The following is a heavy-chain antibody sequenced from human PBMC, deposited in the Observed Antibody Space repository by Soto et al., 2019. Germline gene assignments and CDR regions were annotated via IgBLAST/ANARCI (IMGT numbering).Heavy chain of an antibody. Sequence: SVKVSCKASGGTFTNDGFSWVRQAPGQGLVWMGGIIPIFDIANYAQRCQGKVTITADKSTSIVYMELRSLRSEDTAVYCCPRRGLSGGYSNAFDIWGQGTLVTVSS. CDR3: PRRGLSGGYSNAFDI. J-gene: IGHJ3*02. V-gene: IGHV1-69*10. CDR2: IIPIFDIA. D-gene: IGHD1-26*01. CDR1: GGTFTNDG.